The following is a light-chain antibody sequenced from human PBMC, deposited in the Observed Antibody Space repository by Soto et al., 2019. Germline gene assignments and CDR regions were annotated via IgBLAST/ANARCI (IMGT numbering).Light chain of an antibody. CDR2: GPS. J-gene: IGKJ4*02. V-gene: IGKV3-20*01. CDR3: QQYGALPPT. CDR1: QTVSNTF. Sequence: EIVLTQFPGALSLSPGERVTLSCRASQTVSNTFLAWYQQKSGQAPKFLIYGPSNRATGIPDQFSRSGSGKDFTLTISRLEAEDFAVYYCQQYGALPPTFGGGNKVEIK.